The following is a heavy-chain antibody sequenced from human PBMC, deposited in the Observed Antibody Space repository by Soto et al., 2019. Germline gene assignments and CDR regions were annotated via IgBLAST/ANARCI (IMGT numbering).Heavy chain of an antibody. CDR2: ISNNGGST. CDR3: VKGGITMVRGVIFAY. V-gene: IGHV3-64D*06. J-gene: IGHJ4*02. Sequence: PWGTLRLSCSASGFTFSTYAMHWVRQAPGKGLEYVSAISNNGGSTYYADSVKGRFTISRDNSKNTLYLQMSSLRTADTAIYYCVKGGITMVRGVIFAYWGQGTPVTVSS. CDR1: GFTFSTYA. D-gene: IGHD3-10*01.